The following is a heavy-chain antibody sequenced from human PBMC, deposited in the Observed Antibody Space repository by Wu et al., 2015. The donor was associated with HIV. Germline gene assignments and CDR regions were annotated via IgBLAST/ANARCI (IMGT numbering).Heavy chain of an antibody. CDR1: GNTFNA. Sequence: QVHLVQSGGEVKKPGSLVKISCKASGNTFNAINWVRQAPGQGLEWMGGIIPLFGTTDYAQIFQGRVTITTDESTSTAYMRLSSLRSEDTAVYYCASPRSPGFSSAWPTYFDYWGQGTLVTVSS. CDR2: IIPLFGTT. V-gene: IGHV1-69*05. CDR3: ASPRSPGFSSAWPTYFDY. D-gene: IGHD6-19*01. J-gene: IGHJ4*02.